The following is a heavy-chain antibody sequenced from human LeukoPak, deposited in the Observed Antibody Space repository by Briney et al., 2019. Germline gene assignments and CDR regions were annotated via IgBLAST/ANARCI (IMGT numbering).Heavy chain of an antibody. CDR2: IYHSGST. D-gene: IGHD3-10*01. V-gene: IGHV4-31*03. J-gene: IGHJ4*02. CDR1: GGSIRSTNYY. Sequence: SETLSLTCTVSGGSIRSTNYYWSWICQDPAKGLEWIGYIYHSGSTYYNPALKSRVTISLDTSKNQFSLKLRSVTAADTAVYYCARGIAMVRGASFDYWGQGTLVTVSS. CDR3: ARGIAMVRGASFDY.